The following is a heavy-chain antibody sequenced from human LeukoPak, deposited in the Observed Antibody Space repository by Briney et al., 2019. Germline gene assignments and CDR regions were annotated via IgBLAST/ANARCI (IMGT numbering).Heavy chain of an antibody. CDR2: IYYSGST. CDR1: GGSISSYY. J-gene: IGHJ6*02. D-gene: IGHD3-3*01. CDR3: ARLGQYYDFWSGYYDYGMDV. V-gene: IGHV4-59*08. Sequence: SETLSLTCTVSGGSISSYYWSWIRQPPGKGLEWMGYIYYSGSTNYNPSLKSRATISVDTSKNQFSLKLSSVTAADTAVYYCARLGQYYDFWSGYYDYGMDVWGQGTTVTVSS.